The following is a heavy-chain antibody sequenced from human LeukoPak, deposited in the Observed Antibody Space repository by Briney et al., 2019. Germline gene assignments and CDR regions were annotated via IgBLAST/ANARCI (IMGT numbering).Heavy chain of an antibody. V-gene: IGHV1-3*01. J-gene: IGHJ4*02. CDR2: INAGNGNT. CDR3: ARDSRRFPSGSGTLSYFDY. D-gene: IGHD3-10*01. CDR1: GYTFTSYA. Sequence: ASVKVSCKAPGYTFTSYAMHWVRQAPGQRLEWMGWINAGNGNTKYSQKFQGRVTITRDTSASTAYMELSSLRSEDTAVYYCARDSRRFPSGSGTLSYFDYWGQGTLVTVSS.